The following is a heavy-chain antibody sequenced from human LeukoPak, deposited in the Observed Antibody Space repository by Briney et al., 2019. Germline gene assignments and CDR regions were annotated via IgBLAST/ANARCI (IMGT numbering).Heavy chain of an antibody. CDR1: GFTFSSYG. J-gene: IGHJ4*02. V-gene: IGHV3-30*02. Sequence: PGGSLRLSCAASGFTFSSYGMHWVRQAPGKGLEWVAFIRYDGSNKYYADSVKGRFTISRDNSKNTLYLQMNSLRAEDTAVYYCARDLWERYFDWPQTYYFDYWGQGTLVTVSS. D-gene: IGHD3-9*01. CDR2: IRYDGSNK. CDR3: ARDLWERYFDWPQTYYFDY.